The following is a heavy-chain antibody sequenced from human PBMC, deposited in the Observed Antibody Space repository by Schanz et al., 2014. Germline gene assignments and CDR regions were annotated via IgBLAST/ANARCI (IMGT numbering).Heavy chain of an antibody. J-gene: IGHJ4*02. CDR1: GFTASSHS. D-gene: IGHD2-21*02. V-gene: IGHV3-21*01. CDR2: ISSRSSHI. Sequence: VQLVESGGGVVQPGRSLRLSCGVSGFTASSHSMNWVRQAPGKGLEWVSSISSRSSHIYYADSVKGRFTVSRDNAKNSVYLQMNGLRVEDTAVYYCVRERTNYGGNSYFFDHWGQGTLVTVSS. CDR3: VRERTNYGGNSYFFDH.